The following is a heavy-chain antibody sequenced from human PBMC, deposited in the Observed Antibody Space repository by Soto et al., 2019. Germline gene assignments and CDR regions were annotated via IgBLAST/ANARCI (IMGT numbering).Heavy chain of an antibody. CDR2: INPNSGVT. D-gene: IGHD1-26*01. CDR3: ESESGGAAAPLNYYYFYMDV. V-gene: IGHV1-2*04. Sequence: QVQLVQSGAEVKEPGASVTVSCRASGDRFTDYYMHWVRQAPGQGLEWMGWINPNSGVTKYAQKFQGWVTMTRDTYIRTVNKQQRRLGFDETAIYYYESESGGAAAPLNYYYFYMDVGGTGTTVTVSS. CDR1: GDRFTDYY. J-gene: IGHJ6*03.